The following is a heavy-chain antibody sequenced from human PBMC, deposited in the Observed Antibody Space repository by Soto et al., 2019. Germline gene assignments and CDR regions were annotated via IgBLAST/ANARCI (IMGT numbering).Heavy chain of an antibody. CDR2: MNPNSGNT. J-gene: IGHJ6*02. Sequence: QVKLVQSGAEVKKPGASVKVSCKASGYTFTSYDINWVRQATGQGLEWMGWMNPNSGNTGYAQKFQGRVTMTRNNSRSTAYMELSSLRSEDTAVYYCARWPDGYYYYGMDVWGQGTTVTVS. V-gene: IGHV1-8*01. CDR1: GYTFTSYD. CDR3: ARWPDGYYYYGMDV.